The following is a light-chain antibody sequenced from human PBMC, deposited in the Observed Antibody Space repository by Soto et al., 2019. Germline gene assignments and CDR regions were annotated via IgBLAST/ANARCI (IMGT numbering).Light chain of an antibody. J-gene: IGKJ5*01. Sequence: DIPMTQSPSSLSASVGDRVTITCRASQSISSYLNWYQQKPGKAPKLLIYAASSLQSGVPSRFSGCGSGTDFTLTISSLQPEDFATYYCQQSYSTLITFGQGTRLEIK. CDR2: AAS. CDR3: QQSYSTLIT. V-gene: IGKV1-39*01. CDR1: QSISSY.